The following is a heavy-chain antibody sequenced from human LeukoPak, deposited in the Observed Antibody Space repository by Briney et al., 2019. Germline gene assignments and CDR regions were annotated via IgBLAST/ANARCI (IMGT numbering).Heavy chain of an antibody. V-gene: IGHV3-30-3*01. CDR1: GFTFSSYA. J-gene: IGHJ6*02. CDR3: ARGGWLQFSYYYYGMDV. CDR2: ISYDGSNK. D-gene: IGHD5-24*01. Sequence: GGSLRLSCAASGFTFSSYAMHWVRQAPGKGLEWVAVISYDGSNKYYADSVKGRFTISRDNSKNTLYLQMNSLRAEDTAVYYCARGGWLQFSYYYYGMDVRGQGTTVTVSS.